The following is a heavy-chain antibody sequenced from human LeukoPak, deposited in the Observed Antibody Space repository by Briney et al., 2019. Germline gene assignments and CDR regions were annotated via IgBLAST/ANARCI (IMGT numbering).Heavy chain of an antibody. CDR2: IVTNGVT. J-gene: IGHJ4*02. CDR3: ARERYGNYN. V-gene: IGHV3-23*01. D-gene: IGHD4-11*01. Sequence: GGSLRLSCAASGFTFNIYTMSWVRQAPGKGLEWVSAIVTNGVTFYTDSVKGRFTISRDNAKNTLYLQMDSLRAEDTAVYYCARERYGNYNWGQGTLVTVSS. CDR1: GFTFNIYT.